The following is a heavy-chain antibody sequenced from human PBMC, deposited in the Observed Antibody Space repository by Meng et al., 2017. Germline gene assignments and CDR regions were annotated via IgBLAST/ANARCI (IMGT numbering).Heavy chain of an antibody. CDR3: AREGVEVRGVSLDY. Sequence: VQVVESGGGVVQPGRSLRLSCAASGFTFSSYAMHWVRQAPGKGLEWVAVISYDGSNKYYADSVKGRFTISRDNSKNTLYLQMNSLRAEDTAVYYCAREGVEVRGVSLDYWGQGTLVTVSS. V-gene: IGHV3-30*01. J-gene: IGHJ4*02. CDR1: GFTFSSYA. D-gene: IGHD3-10*01. CDR2: ISYDGSNK.